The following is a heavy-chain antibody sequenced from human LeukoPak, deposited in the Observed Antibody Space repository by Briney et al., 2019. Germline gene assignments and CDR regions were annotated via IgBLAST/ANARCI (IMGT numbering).Heavy chain of an antibody. CDR3: ARGDYFDGGGRNWFDP. CDR1: GGSISSYY. Sequence: SETLSLTCTVSGGSISSYYWSWIRQPPGKELEWIGYIYNSGTTDYNPSLKTRVTISVDTSKNQFSLKLSSVTAADTAVYYCARGDYFDGGGRNWFDPWGQGTLVTVSS. D-gene: IGHD3-16*01. J-gene: IGHJ5*02. V-gene: IGHV4-59*01. CDR2: IYNSGTT.